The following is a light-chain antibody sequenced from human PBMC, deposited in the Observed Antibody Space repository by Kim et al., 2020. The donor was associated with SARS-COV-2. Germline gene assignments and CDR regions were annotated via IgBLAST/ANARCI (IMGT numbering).Light chain of an antibody. V-gene: IGLV3-1*01. CDR3: QAWDSSTVV. CDR2: QDT. CDR1: KVGDKY. Sequence: SVSPGQTASITCSGDKVGDKYACWYQQKPGQSPVLVIYQDTKRPSGIPERFSGSNSGNTATLTISETQAMDEADYYCQAWDSSTVVFGGGTQLTVL. J-gene: IGLJ2*01.